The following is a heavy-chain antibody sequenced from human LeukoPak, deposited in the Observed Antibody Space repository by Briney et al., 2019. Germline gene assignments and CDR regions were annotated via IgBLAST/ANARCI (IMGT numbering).Heavy chain of an antibody. J-gene: IGHJ4*02. V-gene: IGHV1-2*02. D-gene: IGHD5-24*01. CDR3: TRGEIDGPDFDQ. CDR1: GYIFTAYY. Sequence: ASVRVSCKASGYIFTAYYMHWVRQAPGQGPEWMGWINGNTGGTNYARKFRGRVTMTRDTSITTAYMEVSGLRSDDTAVYFCTRGEIDGPDFDQWGQGTLVTVSS. CDR2: INGNTGGT.